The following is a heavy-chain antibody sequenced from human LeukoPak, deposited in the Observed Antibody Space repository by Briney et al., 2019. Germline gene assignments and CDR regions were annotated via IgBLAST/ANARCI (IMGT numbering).Heavy chain of an antibody. CDR3: ARGYCSGGSCYLGD. V-gene: IGHV1-2*02. CDR2: INPNSGGT. J-gene: IGHJ4*02. Sequence: SVKVSCKASGYTFTGYYMHWLRQAPGQGLEWMGWINPNSGGTNYAQKFQGRVTMTRDTTISTAYMELSRLRSDDTAVYYCARGYCSGGSCYLGDWGQGTLVTVSS. CDR1: GYTFTGYY. D-gene: IGHD2-15*01.